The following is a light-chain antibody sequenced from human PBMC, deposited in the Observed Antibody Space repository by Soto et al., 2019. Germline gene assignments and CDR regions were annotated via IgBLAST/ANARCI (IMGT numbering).Light chain of an antibody. CDR3: HQRSNWPGT. J-gene: IGKJ4*01. Sequence: EIVLTQSPATLSLSPGERATLSCRASQSVGSDLAWYQQKPGQAPRLLINGASNRATGIPARFGGSGSGTEFTLTISSLQSEDFAIYYCHQRSNWPGTFGGGTKVDIK. CDR2: GAS. CDR1: QSVGSD. V-gene: IGKV3-11*01.